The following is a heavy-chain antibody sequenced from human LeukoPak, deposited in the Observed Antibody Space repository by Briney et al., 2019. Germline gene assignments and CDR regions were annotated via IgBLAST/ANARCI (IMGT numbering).Heavy chain of an antibody. Sequence: PSETLSLTCAVYGGSFSGYYWSWIRQPPGKGLEWIGEINHSGSTNYNPSLKSRVTISVDTSKNQFSLKLSSVTAADTAVYYRARVTDDYGDYYFDYWGQGTLVTVSS. D-gene: IGHD4-17*01. V-gene: IGHV4-34*01. CDR3: ARVTDDYGDYYFDY. CDR1: GGSFSGYY. J-gene: IGHJ4*02. CDR2: INHSGST.